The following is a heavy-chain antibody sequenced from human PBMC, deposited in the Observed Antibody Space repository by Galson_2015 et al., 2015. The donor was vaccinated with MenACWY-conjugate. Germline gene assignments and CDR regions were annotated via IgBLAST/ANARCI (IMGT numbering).Heavy chain of an antibody. CDR3: ARQVIPGAKYHYFDY. V-gene: IGHV5-51*01. Sequence: QSGAEVKKSGESLKISCKGSGYSFTSYWIAWVRQMPGKGLEWMGIIYPGDSDTRYSPSFQGQVTISADKSINTAYLQWSSLKASDTAMYYCARQVIPGAKYHYFDYWGQGTLVTVSS. J-gene: IGHJ4*02. D-gene: IGHD2-2*01. CDR1: GYSFTSYW. CDR2: IYPGDSDT.